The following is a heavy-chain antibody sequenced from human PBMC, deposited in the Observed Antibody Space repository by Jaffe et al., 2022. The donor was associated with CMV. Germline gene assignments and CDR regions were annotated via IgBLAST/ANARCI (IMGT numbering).Heavy chain of an antibody. V-gene: IGHV6-1*01. CDR2: TYYRSKWYN. CDR3: ARVTQTSITIFGVVRYYYYGMDV. J-gene: IGHJ6*02. D-gene: IGHD3-3*01. CDR1: GDSVSSNSAA. Sequence: QVQLQQSGPGLVKPSQTLSLTCAISGDSVSSNSAAWNWIRQSPSRGLEWLGRTYYRSKWYNDYAVSVKSRITINPDTSKNQFSLQLNSVTPEDTAVYYCARVTQTSITIFGVVRYYYYGMDVWGQGTTVTVSS.